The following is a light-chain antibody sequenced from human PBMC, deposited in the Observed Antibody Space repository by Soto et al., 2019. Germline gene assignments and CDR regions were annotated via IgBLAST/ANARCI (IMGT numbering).Light chain of an antibody. CDR3: QQYGSSPPWT. CDR2: GAS. V-gene: IGKV3-20*01. CDR1: QTVTSNY. Sequence: EIELTQSPGTLSSSPGERVTLSCRASQTVTSNYLAWYQQKPGQAPRLLIYGASSRATGVPDRFSGSGSGTDFTLTISRLEPEDFAVYYCQQYGSSPPWTFGQGTKVDIK. J-gene: IGKJ1*01.